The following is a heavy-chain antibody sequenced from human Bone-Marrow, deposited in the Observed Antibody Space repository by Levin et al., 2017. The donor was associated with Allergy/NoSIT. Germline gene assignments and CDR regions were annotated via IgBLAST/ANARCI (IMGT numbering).Heavy chain of an antibody. V-gene: IGHV3-30*03. Sequence: GGSLRLSCAASGFTFRSHGMHWVRQAPGKGLEWVAVISYDGSNEDYGESVKGRFTISRDNSKNTLNLQMNSLRAEDTAVYYCARDPGSGSYYATPGDYWGQGTLVTVSS. CDR1: GFTFRSHG. J-gene: IGHJ4*02. CDR3: ARDPGSGSYYATPGDY. D-gene: IGHD3-10*01. CDR2: ISYDGSNE.